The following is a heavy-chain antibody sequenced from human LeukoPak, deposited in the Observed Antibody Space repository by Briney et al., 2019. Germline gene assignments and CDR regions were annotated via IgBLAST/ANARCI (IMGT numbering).Heavy chain of an antibody. D-gene: IGHD5-24*01. V-gene: IGHV3-7*04. J-gene: IGHJ4*02. CDR3: TRVGYIDEGIDY. CDR2: IKQDGSKK. Sequence: GGSLRLSCVASGFPFSSYWMTWVRQAPGKGLAGVVNIKQDGSKKSYVDSVKGRFTISRDNAKNSMYLQMNSLRAEDTAIYYCTRVGYIDEGIDYWGQETLVTVSS. CDR1: GFPFSSYW.